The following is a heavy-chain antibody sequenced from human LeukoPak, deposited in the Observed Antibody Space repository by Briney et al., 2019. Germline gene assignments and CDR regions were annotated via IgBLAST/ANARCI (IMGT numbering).Heavy chain of an antibody. Sequence: GALRLSCAASGFTFSAYWMSWVRQAPGKGLEWVSNIKQDGSDKYYVDSVKGRFTISRDNAKNSLYLQMNSLRAEDTAVYYCARKTVVGSYFDYWGQGTPVTVSS. D-gene: IGHD4-23*01. CDR3: ARKTVVGSYFDY. CDR1: GFTFSAYW. J-gene: IGHJ4*02. CDR2: IKQDGSDK. V-gene: IGHV3-7*03.